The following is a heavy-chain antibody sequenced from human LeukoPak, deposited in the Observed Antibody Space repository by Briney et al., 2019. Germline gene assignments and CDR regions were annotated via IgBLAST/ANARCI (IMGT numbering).Heavy chain of an antibody. J-gene: IGHJ4*02. CDR1: GFTLSRYW. V-gene: IGHV3-7*01. CDR3: ARDHQSRGSGTTWDY. CDR2: IKQDGSEK. Sequence: PGGSLRLSCAASGFTLSRYWMSWVRQAPGKGLEWVANIKQDGSEKYYVDSEKGRFTISRDNAKNSLYLQMNSLRAEDTAVYYCARDHQSRGSGTTWDYWGQGTLVTVSS. D-gene: IGHD3-10*01.